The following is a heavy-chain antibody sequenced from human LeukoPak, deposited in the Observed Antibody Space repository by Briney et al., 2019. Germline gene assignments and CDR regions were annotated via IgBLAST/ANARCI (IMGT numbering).Heavy chain of an antibody. V-gene: IGHV3-23*01. CDR3: AKAGYEYNMFFDY. Sequence: GGSLRLSCAASEFTFINYAMSWVRQAPGRGLEWVSTIGGRDSVTYYADSVKGRFTISRDNSKNTISLQMNSLRVDDTAVYYYAKAGYEYNMFFDYWGQGALVTVSS. D-gene: IGHD6-6*01. CDR1: EFTFINYA. CDR2: IGGRDSVT. J-gene: IGHJ4*02.